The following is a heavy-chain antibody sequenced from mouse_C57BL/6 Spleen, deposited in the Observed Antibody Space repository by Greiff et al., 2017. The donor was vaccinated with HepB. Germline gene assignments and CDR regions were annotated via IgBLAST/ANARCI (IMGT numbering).Heavy chain of an antibody. V-gene: IGHV1-53*01. Sequence: QVQLKQPGTELVKPGASVKLSCKASGYTFTSYWMHWVKQRPGQGLEWIGNINPSNGGTNYNEKFKSKATLAVDKSSSTAYMQLSSLTSEDSAVYYCARGGSYWYFDVWGTGTTVTVSS. CDR3: ARGGSYWYFDV. J-gene: IGHJ1*03. CDR2: INPSNGGT. CDR1: GYTFTSYW.